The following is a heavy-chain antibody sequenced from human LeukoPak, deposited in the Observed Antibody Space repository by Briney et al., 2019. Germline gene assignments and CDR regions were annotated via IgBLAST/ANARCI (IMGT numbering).Heavy chain of an antibody. CDR3: TRLFRRTRDYYYYGMDV. Sequence: SETLSLTCAVYGGSFSGYYWSWIRQPPGKGLEWIGEINHSGSTNYNPSLKSRVTISVDTSKNQFSLKLSSVTAADTAVYYCTRLFRRTRDYYYYGMDVWGKGTTVTVSS. D-gene: IGHD2/OR15-2a*01. CDR2: INHSGST. J-gene: IGHJ6*04. CDR1: GGSFSGYY. V-gene: IGHV4-34*01.